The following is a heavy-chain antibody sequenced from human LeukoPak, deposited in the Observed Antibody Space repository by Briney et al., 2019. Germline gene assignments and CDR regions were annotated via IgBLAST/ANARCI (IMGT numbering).Heavy chain of an antibody. CDR1: GYTFTSYD. D-gene: IGHD3-10*01. V-gene: IGHV1-8*01. CDR3: ARVPIRGVIGRTFDY. J-gene: IGHJ4*02. Sequence: ASVKVSCKASGYTFTSYDINWVRQATGRGLEWMGWINPNSGNTGYAQKFQGRVTMTRNTSISTAYMELSSLRSEDTAVYYCARVPIRGVIGRTFDYWGQGTLVTVSS. CDR2: INPNSGNT.